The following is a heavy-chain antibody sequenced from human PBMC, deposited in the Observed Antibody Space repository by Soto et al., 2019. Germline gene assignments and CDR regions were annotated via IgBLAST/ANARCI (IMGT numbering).Heavy chain of an antibody. D-gene: IGHD6-13*01. Sequence: HPGGSLRLSCAASGFTFSSYWMSWVRQAPGEGLEWVANIKQDGSEKYYVDSVKGRFTISRDNAKNSLYLQMNSLRAEDTAVYYCARAAGYSSSWTRWLGMDVWGQGTTVTVSS. CDR2: IKQDGSEK. V-gene: IGHV3-7*03. CDR1: GFTFSSYW. CDR3: ARAAGYSSSWTRWLGMDV. J-gene: IGHJ6*02.